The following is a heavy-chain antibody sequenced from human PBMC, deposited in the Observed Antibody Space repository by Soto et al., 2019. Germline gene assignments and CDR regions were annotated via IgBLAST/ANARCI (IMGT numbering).Heavy chain of an antibody. CDR2: IIPIFGTA. D-gene: IGHD3-22*01. V-gene: IGHV1-69*13. CDR3: ARGDYYDSSGPCDY. J-gene: IGHJ4*02. CDR1: GGTFSSYA. Sequence: ASVKVSCKASGGTFSSYAISWVRQAPGQGLEWMGGIIPIFGTANYAQKFQGRVTITADESTSTAYMELSSLRSEDTAVYYCARGDYYDSSGPCDYWGQGTLVTVSS.